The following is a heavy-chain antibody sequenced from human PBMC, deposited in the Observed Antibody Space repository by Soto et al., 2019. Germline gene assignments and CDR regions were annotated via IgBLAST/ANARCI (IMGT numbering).Heavy chain of an antibody. CDR2: INADTGYT. D-gene: IGHD4-4*01. J-gene: IGHJ4*02. CDR3: ASLPAPTVLTNYFDY. V-gene: IGHV1-3*01. CDR1: GYIFNNYV. Sequence: GASVKVSCKASGYIFNNYVLHWVRQAPGQGLEWVGWINADTGYTKYSEKFQDRVTITRDTSATTVYMVLYRLRSEDTAIYYCASLPAPTVLTNYFDYWGQGILVTVSS.